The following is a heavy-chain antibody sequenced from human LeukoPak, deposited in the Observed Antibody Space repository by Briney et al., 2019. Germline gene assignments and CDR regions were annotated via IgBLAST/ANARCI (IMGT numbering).Heavy chain of an antibody. D-gene: IGHD6-13*01. V-gene: IGHV3-64D*06. CDR1: GFTFSSYA. CDR2: ISSNGGST. Sequence: GGSLRLSGSASGFTFSSYAMHWVRQAPGKGLEYVSAISSNGGSTYYADSVKGRFTISRDNSKNTLYLQMSSLRAEDTAVYYCVKEDWSSWQTDYYFDYWGQGTLVTVSS. CDR3: VKEDWSSWQTDYYFDY. J-gene: IGHJ4*02.